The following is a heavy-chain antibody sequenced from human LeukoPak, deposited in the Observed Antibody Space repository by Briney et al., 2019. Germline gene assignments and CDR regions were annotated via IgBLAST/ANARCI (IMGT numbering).Heavy chain of an antibody. Sequence: SGGSLRLSCAASGFTVSSNYMSWVRQAPGKGLEWVSVIYSGGSTYYADSVKGRFTISRDNSKNTLYLQMNSLRAEDTAVYYCAKAFVDSSGYYYYYGMDVWGQGTTVTVSS. D-gene: IGHD3-22*01. CDR1: GFTVSSNY. V-gene: IGHV3-66*01. J-gene: IGHJ6*02. CDR3: AKAFVDSSGYYYYYGMDV. CDR2: IYSGGST.